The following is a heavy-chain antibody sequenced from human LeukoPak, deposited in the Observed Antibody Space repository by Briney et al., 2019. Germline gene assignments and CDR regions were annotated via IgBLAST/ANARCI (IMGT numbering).Heavy chain of an antibody. D-gene: IGHD6-13*01. CDR2: IYYSGST. V-gene: IGHV4-59*01. CDR1: GDSISTYY. J-gene: IGHJ4*02. CDR3: ARVKGQSAAGNDY. Sequence: SETLSLICTVSGDSISTYYWSWIRQPPGKGLEWIGYIYYSGSTKYNPSLKSRVTISVDTSKNQFSLKLSSVTAADTAVYYCARVKGQSAAGNDYWGQGTLVTVSS.